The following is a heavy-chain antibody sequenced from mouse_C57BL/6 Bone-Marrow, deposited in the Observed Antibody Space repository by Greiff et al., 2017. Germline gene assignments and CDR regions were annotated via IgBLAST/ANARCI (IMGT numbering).Heavy chain of an antibody. CDR2: ISSGGDYI. D-gene: IGHD4-1*01. V-gene: IGHV5-9-1*02. J-gene: IGHJ4*01. Sequence: EVHLVESGEGLVKPGGSLKLSCAASGFTFSSYAMSWVRQTPEKRLEWVAYISSGGDYIYYADTVKGRFTISRDNARNTLYLQMSSLKSEDTAMYYCTREAGTYYAMDYWGQGTSVTVSS. CDR1: GFTFSSYA. CDR3: TREAGTYYAMDY.